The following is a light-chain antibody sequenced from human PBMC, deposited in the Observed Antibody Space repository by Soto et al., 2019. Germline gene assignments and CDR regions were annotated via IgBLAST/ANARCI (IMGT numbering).Light chain of an antibody. CDR1: SSDVGSYNL. Sequence: QSALTQPASVSGSPGQSITISCTGTSSDVGSYNLVSWYQQHPGKAPKLMIYEGSKRPSGVSNRFSGPKSGNTASLTISGLQAEDEADYYCCSYAGSSTSHVVFGGGTKLTVL. J-gene: IGLJ2*01. CDR2: EGS. CDR3: CSYAGSSTSHVV. V-gene: IGLV2-23*01.